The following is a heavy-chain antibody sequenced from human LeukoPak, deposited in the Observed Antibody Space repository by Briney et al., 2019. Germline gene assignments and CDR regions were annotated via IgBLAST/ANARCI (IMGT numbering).Heavy chain of an antibody. Sequence: PGGSLRLSCAVSGLTFSTYAMTWVRQAPGKGLEWVSTISGDGTVTFYADSVKGRFTISRDNSKSTFSLQLNSLRAEDTAVFYCAKGGHYSPFDYWGQGALVIVSS. D-gene: IGHD5-12*01. CDR3: AKGGHYSPFDY. CDR1: GLTFSTYA. J-gene: IGHJ4*02. V-gene: IGHV3-23*01. CDR2: ISGDGTVT.